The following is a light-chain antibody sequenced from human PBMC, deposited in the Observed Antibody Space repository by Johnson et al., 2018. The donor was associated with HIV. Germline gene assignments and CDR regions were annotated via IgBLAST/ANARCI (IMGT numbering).Light chain of an antibody. Sequence: QSVLTQPPSVSAAPGQKVTIFCSGSSSNIGNNHVSWYQQLPGTAPKLLIYENNKRPSGIPDRFSGSKSGTSATLGITALQTGDEADYYCGTWHSALSGGGVFGTGTRVTVL. J-gene: IGLJ1*01. CDR3: GTWHSALSGGGV. CDR1: SSNIGNNH. CDR2: ENN. V-gene: IGLV1-51*02.